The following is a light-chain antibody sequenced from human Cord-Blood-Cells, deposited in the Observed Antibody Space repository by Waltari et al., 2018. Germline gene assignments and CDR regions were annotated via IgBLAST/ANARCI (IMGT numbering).Light chain of an antibody. V-gene: IGLV2-23*01. CDR2: EGS. J-gene: IGLJ3*02. CDR1: SSDVGRYNL. CDR3: CSYAGSSTV. Sequence: QPRYAPATKPQPITISCTGTSSDVGRYNLVSWYQQHPGKAPKLMIDEGSKRPCVLSSPFSCSHSGTTASLTISALQAAVAASYSCCSYAGSSTVFGGGTKLTVL.